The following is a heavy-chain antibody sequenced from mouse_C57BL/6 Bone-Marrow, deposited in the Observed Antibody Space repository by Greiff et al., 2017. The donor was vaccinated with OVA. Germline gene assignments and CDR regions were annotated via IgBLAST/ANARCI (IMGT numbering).Heavy chain of an antibody. CDR1: GYTFTSYG. Sequence: QVHVKQSGAELARPGASVKLSCKASGYTFTSYGISWVKQRTGQGLEWIGEIYPRSGNTYYNEKFKGKATLTADKSSSTAYMELRSLTSEDSAVYFCARSSYYSNYLDFDYWGQGTTLTVSS. CDR3: ARSSYYSNYLDFDY. CDR2: IYPRSGNT. V-gene: IGHV1-81*01. J-gene: IGHJ2*01. D-gene: IGHD2-5*01.